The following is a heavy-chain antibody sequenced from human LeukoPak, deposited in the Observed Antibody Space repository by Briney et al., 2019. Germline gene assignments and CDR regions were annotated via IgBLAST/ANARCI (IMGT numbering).Heavy chain of an antibody. D-gene: IGHD1-26*01. CDR1: GASFSSSTYY. CDR3: AGSTYDNWFDP. Sequence: SETLSLTCTVSGASFSSSTYYWAWIRQPPGKGLEWIGSMHYSGSTYYNPSLKSRVTMSVDTSKNQFSLKLSSVTAADTAVYYCAGSTYDNWFDPWGQGTLVTVSS. CDR2: MHYSGST. V-gene: IGHV4-39*01. J-gene: IGHJ5*02.